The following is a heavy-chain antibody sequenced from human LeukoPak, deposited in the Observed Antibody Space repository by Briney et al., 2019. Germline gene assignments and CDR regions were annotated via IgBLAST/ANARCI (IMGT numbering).Heavy chain of an antibody. V-gene: IGHV4-59*02. J-gene: IGHJ4*02. CDR2: FYHSGST. Sequence: SETLSLTCTVSGSSVSGYYWSWIRQPPGQGPEWIASFYHSGSTSYNPSLKSRVTISFDTSKRQFSLKMSSVSAADTAVYYCARSSSGYDSGDIWGQGTLVTVSS. CDR1: GSSVSGYY. D-gene: IGHD5-12*01. CDR3: ARSSSGYDSGDI.